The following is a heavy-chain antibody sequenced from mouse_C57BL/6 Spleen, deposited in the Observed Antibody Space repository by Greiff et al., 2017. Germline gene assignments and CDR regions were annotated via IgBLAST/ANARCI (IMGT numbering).Heavy chain of an antibody. CDR3: ARETGSYYFDY. Sequence: QVQLKQPGAELVRPGSSVKLSCKASGYTFTSYWMHWVKQRPIQGLEWIGNIDPSDSETHYNQKFKDKATLTVDKSSSTAYMQLSSLTSEDSAVYYCARETGSYYFDYWGQGTTLTVSS. CDR1: GYTFTSYW. D-gene: IGHD4-1*01. J-gene: IGHJ2*01. CDR2: IDPSDSET. V-gene: IGHV1-52*01.